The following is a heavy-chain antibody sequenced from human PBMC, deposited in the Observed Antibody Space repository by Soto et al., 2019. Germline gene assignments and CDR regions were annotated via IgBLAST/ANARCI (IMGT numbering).Heavy chain of an antibody. D-gene: IGHD4-17*01. V-gene: IGHV2-26*01. CDR3: ALMNVDSYQFYYAMDV. CDR2: IFLHNER. J-gene: IGHJ6*02. CDR1: ALSLTTGKMG. Sequence: SCPTLVNPTETLMLTCTVTALSLTTGKMGVSWIRQPPGKALEALEDIFLHNERSYSTYLQGRLTNSKDTSGSQVVLSMTNVDPVDTATYYCALMNVDSYQFYYAMDVWGQGTTVTVSS.